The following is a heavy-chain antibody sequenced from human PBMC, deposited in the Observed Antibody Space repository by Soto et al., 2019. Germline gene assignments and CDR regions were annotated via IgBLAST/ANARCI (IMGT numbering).Heavy chain of an antibody. CDR1: GFTFSSYG. V-gene: IGHV3-30*18. J-gene: IGHJ5*02. CDR3: AKDSVDGNNNWFDP. Sequence: QVQLVESGGGVVQPGRSLRLSCAASGFTFSSYGMHWVRQAPGKGLEWVAVISYDGSNKYYADSVKGRFTISRDNSKNALYLQMSSLRAEDTAVYYCAKDSVDGNNNWFDPWGQGTLVTVSS. D-gene: IGHD6-19*01. CDR2: ISYDGSNK.